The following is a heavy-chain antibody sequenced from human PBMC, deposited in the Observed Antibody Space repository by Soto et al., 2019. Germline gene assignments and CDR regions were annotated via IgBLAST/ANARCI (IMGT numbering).Heavy chain of an antibody. D-gene: IGHD2-15*01. CDR2: ISYDGSNK. Sequence: QVQLVESGGGVVQPGRSLRLSCAASGFTFSSYGMHWVRQAPGKGLEWVAVISYDGSNKYYADSVKGRFTISRDNSKNTLYLQMNSLRAEDTAVYYCAKVAVVRDYYYGMDVWGQGTTVTVSS. CDR1: GFTFSSYG. CDR3: AKVAVVRDYYYGMDV. V-gene: IGHV3-30*18. J-gene: IGHJ6*02.